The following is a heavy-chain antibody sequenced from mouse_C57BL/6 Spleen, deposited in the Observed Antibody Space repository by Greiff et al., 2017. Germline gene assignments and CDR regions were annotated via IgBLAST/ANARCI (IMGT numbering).Heavy chain of an antibody. CDR3: ARSGITTVVEGDY. CDR1: GYTFTDYY. D-gene: IGHD1-1*01. CDR2: INPNNGGT. J-gene: IGHJ2*01. Sequence: EVQLQQSGPELVKPGASVKISCKASGYTFTDYYMNWVKQSHGKSLEWIGDINPNNGGTSYKQKFKGKATFTVDKSSSTAYMELRSLTSEDSAVYYCARSGITTVVEGDYWGQGTTLTVSS. V-gene: IGHV1-26*01.